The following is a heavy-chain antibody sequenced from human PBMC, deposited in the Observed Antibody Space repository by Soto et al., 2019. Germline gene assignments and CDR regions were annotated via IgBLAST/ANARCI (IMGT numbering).Heavy chain of an antibody. CDR3: ARRVVLMFRYFDL. J-gene: IGHJ2*01. CDR2: INHSGST. V-gene: IGHV4-34*01. D-gene: IGHD3-22*01. CDR1: GGSFSGYY. Sequence: QVQLQQWGAGLLKPSETLSLTCAVYGGSFSGYYWSWIRQPPGKGLEWIGEINHSGSTNYNPSLNSRVTISLDTSKNQFSLTLSSVTAANTAVYYCARRVVLMFRYFDLWGRGTLVTVSS.